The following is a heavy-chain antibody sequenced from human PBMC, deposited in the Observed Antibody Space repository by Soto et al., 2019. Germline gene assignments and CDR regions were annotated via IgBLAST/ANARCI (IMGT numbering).Heavy chain of an antibody. Sequence: SVKVSCKASGGTFSSYAISWVRQAPGQGLEWMGGIIPIFGTANYAQKFQGRVTITADKSTSTAYMELSSLRSEDTAVYYCAITRDITMIVVVIWPTFDYWGQGTLVTVSS. CDR3: AITRDITMIVVVIWPTFDY. J-gene: IGHJ4*02. V-gene: IGHV1-69*06. CDR2: IIPIFGTA. CDR1: GGTFSSYA. D-gene: IGHD3-22*01.